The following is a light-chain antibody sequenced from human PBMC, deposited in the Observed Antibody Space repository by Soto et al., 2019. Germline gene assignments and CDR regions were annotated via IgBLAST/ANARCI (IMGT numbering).Light chain of an antibody. CDR2: GVS. J-gene: IGKJ5*01. CDR3: QQYNKWPPIT. CDR1: QSISTN. Sequence: EIVMTQSPATLSVSPGERATLSCRASQSISTNLARYQQIPGQAPRLLIYGVSTRATGIPARFSGSGSGTEITLTISSLQSEDFAVYYCQQYNKWPPITFGQGTRLEIK. V-gene: IGKV3-15*01.